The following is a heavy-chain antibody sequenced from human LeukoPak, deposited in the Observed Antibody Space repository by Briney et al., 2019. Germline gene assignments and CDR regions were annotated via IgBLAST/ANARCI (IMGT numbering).Heavy chain of an antibody. CDR3: ARGKWLVHFDY. CDR1: GGTFNKDA. J-gene: IGHJ4*02. CDR2: IIPLLDTI. D-gene: IGHD6-19*01. V-gene: IGHV1-69*13. Sequence: SVKVSCKASGGTFNKDAIGWLRQAPGQGFEWMGEIIPLLDTINYAQRFQGRVTITADEPTSTVYMELSNLRSEDTAVYFCARGKWLVHFDYWGQGTLVTVSS.